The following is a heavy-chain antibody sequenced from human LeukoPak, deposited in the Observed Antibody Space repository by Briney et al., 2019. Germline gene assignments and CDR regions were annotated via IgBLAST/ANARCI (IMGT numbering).Heavy chain of an antibody. Sequence: SETLSLTCAVSGGSISSRNWWSWVRQPPGKGLEWIGEIYHSGSTNYNPSLKTRVTISVDKSKNQFSLKLSSVTAADTAVYYCARDRRRWELLGRGEYYYMDVWGKGTTVTVSS. V-gene: IGHV4-4*02. CDR1: GGSISSRNW. CDR2: IYHSGST. J-gene: IGHJ6*03. CDR3: ARDRRRWELLGRGEYYYMDV. D-gene: IGHD1-26*01.